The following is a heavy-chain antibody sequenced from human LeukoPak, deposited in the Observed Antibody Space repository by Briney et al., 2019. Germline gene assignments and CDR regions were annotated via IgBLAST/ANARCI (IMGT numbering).Heavy chain of an antibody. Sequence: SETLSLTCGVYGGSFSDYYWTWIRQPPGKGLEWIGEINHNGNTNYNPSLKSRVTISVDTSKNQVSLNLRSVTVADTAIYYCARLDHSLWITDYWGHGTLVTVSS. CDR2: INHNGNT. V-gene: IGHV4-34*01. D-gene: IGHD2-2*03. CDR3: ARLDHSLWITDY. J-gene: IGHJ4*01. CDR1: GGSFSDYY.